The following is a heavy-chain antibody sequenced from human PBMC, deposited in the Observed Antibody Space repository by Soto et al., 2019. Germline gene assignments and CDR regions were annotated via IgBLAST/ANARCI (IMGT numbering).Heavy chain of an antibody. J-gene: IGHJ4*02. CDR2: IYYTGST. CDR1: GGSISSGGYY. CDR3: ARGRHWLDY. V-gene: IGHV4-61*03. D-gene: IGHD6-19*01. Sequence: SETLSLTCTVSGGSISSGGYYWSWIRQHPGKGLERIGYIYYTGSTSYNPSLKSRVTISVDTSKNHFTLILSSVTAADTAVYYCARGRHWLDYWGQGSLVTVSS.